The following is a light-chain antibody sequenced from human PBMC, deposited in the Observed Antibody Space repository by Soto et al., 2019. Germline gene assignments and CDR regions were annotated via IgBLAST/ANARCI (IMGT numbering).Light chain of an antibody. V-gene: IGKV1-39*01. CDR1: QSVYTS. Sequence: DIQMTQSPSSLSASVGDRITITCRASQSVYTSVTWYQHKPGRAPKALISAASSLQRGVPSRFSGSGSGTDFTLTISSLQPEDVATYYCQQSFSTLLSFGGGTHVEIQ. CDR2: AAS. J-gene: IGKJ4*01. CDR3: QQSFSTLLS.